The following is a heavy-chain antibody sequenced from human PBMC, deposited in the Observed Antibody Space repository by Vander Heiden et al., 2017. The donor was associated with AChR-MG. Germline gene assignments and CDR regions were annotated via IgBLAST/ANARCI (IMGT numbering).Heavy chain of an antibody. V-gene: IGHV3-7*01. Sequence: EVHLVASGGGLVQPGGSLRLPCAASGSPFSYYWMSWVRQAPGKGLEWVANIKEDGSKKNYVDSVKGRFTISRDNTKNSLYLQMNSMRAEDTAVYYCATLFGGVVPDSFDYWGQGTLVTVSS. CDR1: GSPFSYYW. J-gene: IGHJ4*02. CDR2: IKEDGSKK. CDR3: ATLFGGVVPDSFDY. D-gene: IGHD3-3*01.